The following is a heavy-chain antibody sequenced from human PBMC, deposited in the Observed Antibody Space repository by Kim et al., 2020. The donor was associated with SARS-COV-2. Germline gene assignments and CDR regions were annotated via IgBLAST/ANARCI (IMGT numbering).Heavy chain of an antibody. Sequence: GGSLRLSCAASGFTFSSYSMNWVRQAPGKGLEWVSSISSSSSYIYYADSVKGRFTISRDNAKNSLYLQMNSLRAEDTAVYYCARDLGYYDSSYIDYWGQGTLVTVSS. D-gene: IGHD3-22*01. CDR3: ARDLGYYDSSYIDY. J-gene: IGHJ4*02. CDR2: ISSSSSYI. V-gene: IGHV3-21*01. CDR1: GFTFSSYS.